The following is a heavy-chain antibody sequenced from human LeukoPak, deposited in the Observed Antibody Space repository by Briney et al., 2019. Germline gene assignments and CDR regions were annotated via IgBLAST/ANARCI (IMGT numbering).Heavy chain of an antibody. V-gene: IGHV3-48*04. CDR2: ISSSGSTI. J-gene: IGHJ4*02. Sequence: PGGSLRLSCAASGFTLSNYFMNWGRQAPGKGVERVSYISSSGSTIYYADSVKGPFTISRDNAKNSLYLQMNSLRAEDTAVYYCAVATIKDYFDYWGQGTLVTVSS. CDR1: GFTLSNYF. CDR3: AVATIKDYFDY. D-gene: IGHD5-24*01.